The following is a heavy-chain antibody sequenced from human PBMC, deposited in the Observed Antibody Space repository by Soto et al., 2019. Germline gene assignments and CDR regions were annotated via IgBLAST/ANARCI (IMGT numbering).Heavy chain of an antibody. V-gene: IGHV4-39*01. CDR3: AIPHTMVRGSIN. J-gene: IGHJ4*02. CDR2: IYYSGST. CDR1: GGSISSSSYY. D-gene: IGHD3-10*01. Sequence: QLQLQESGPGLVKPSETLSLTCTVSGGSISSSSYYWGWIRQPPGKGLEWIGSIYYSGSTYYNPSLKSRVTISVDTSKNQFSLKLSSVTAADTAVYYCAIPHTMVRGSINWGQGTLVTVSS.